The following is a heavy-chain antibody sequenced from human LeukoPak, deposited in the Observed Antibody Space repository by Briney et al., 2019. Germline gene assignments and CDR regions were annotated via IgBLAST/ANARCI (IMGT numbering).Heavy chain of an antibody. CDR2: ISSSSSYI. Sequence: GGSLRLSCAASGFTFSSYSMNWVRQAPGRGLEWVSSISSSSSYIYYADSVKGRFTISRDNAKNSLYLQMNSLRAEDTAVYYCARVAYCGGDCYFESFDYWGQGTLVTVSS. D-gene: IGHD2-21*02. CDR1: GFTFSSYS. CDR3: ARVAYCGGDCYFESFDY. J-gene: IGHJ4*02. V-gene: IGHV3-21*04.